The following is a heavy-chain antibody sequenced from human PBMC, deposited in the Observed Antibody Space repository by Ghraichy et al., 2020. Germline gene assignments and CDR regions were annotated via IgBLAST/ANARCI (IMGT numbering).Heavy chain of an antibody. CDR2: IWYDGSNK. D-gene: IGHD6-13*01. CDR1: GFTFSSYG. CDR3: ARGSLVPYYYYGMDV. Sequence: GGSLRLSCAASGFTFSSYGMHWVRQAPGKGLEWVAVIWYDGSNKYYADSVKGRFTISRDNSKNTLYLQMNSLRAEDTAVYYCARGSLVPYYYYGMDVWGQGTTVTVSS. J-gene: IGHJ6*02. V-gene: IGHV3-33*01.